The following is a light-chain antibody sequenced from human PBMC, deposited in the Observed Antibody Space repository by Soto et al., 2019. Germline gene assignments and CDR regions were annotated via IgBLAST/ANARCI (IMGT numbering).Light chain of an antibody. CDR2: RNN. Sequence: QSVLTQPPSASGTPGQRVTISCSGSSSNIGSYYVYWYQQLPGTAPKLLIYRNNQRPSGVPDRFSGSKSGASASLAISGLRSEDEADYYCAAWDDSLNGPVFGGGTKLTVL. V-gene: IGLV1-47*01. CDR1: SSNIGSYY. CDR3: AAWDDSLNGPV. J-gene: IGLJ2*01.